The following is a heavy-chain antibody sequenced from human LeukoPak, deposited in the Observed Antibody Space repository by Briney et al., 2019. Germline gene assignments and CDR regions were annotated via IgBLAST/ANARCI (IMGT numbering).Heavy chain of an antibody. CDR1: GFTFSSYA. D-gene: IGHD3-3*01. J-gene: IGHJ5*02. Sequence: GGSLRLSCAASGFTFSSYAMSWVRQAPGKGLEWVSAISGSGGSTYYADSVKGRFTISRDNSKNTPYLQMNSLRAEDTAVYYCAKNPSIFGVVIISWFDPWGQGTLVTVSS. CDR3: AKNPSIFGVVIISWFDP. V-gene: IGHV3-23*01. CDR2: ISGSGGST.